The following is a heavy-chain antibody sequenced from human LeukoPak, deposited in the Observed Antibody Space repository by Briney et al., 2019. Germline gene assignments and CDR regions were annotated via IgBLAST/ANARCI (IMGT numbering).Heavy chain of an antibody. V-gene: IGHV5-51*01. CDR2: IYPGDFDT. CDR1: GYSFTNYW. Sequence: GESLKISCKGSGYSFTNYWIAWVRQMTGKGLEWMGIIYPGDFDTRYSPSFQGQVTISVDKSISTAYLQWSSLKASDTAMYYCARLNQEGSSYYGMDVWGQGTTVTVSS. J-gene: IGHJ6*02. CDR3: ARLNQEGSSYYGMDV.